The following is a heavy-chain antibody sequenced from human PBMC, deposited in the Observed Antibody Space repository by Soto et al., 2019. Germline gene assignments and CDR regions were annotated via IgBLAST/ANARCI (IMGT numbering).Heavy chain of an antibody. J-gene: IGHJ6*02. D-gene: IGHD3-22*01. Sequence: SLKVSCKASGGTFSSLDINWVRQAPGQGLEWMGGIIPISETTNYAQIFQGRVSIVADISTSTAYMELSRLRSEDTAVYYCARALLSHSYDSGGYDSYFHAMDVWGQGTPVTVSS. CDR2: IIPISETT. CDR1: GGTFSSLD. CDR3: ARALLSHSYDSGGYDSYFHAMDV. V-gene: IGHV1-69*06.